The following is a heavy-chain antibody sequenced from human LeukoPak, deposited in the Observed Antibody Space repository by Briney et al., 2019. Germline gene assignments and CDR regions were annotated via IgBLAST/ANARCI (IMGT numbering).Heavy chain of an antibody. V-gene: IGHV3-48*03. Sequence: GGSLRLSCAASGFTFSDYEINWVRQALGKGLVWVSCVSTSGSTTYYADSVKGRFTISRDNAKNSLFLQMNTLTAEDTAVYYCARGALHVFDYWGQGTPVTVSS. CDR3: ARGALHVFDY. D-gene: IGHD3-10*02. CDR1: GFTFSDYE. J-gene: IGHJ4*02. CDR2: VSTSGSTT.